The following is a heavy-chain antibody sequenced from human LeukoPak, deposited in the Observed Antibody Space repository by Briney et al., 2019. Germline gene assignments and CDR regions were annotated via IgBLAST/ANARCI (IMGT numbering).Heavy chain of an antibody. CDR1: GGSISPYY. CDR3: ARAPSLYYFDS. D-gene: IGHD2/OR15-2a*01. Sequence: SETLSLTCTVSGGSISPYYWSWIRQPPGKGLEWIGYIFSSGSTSYNPSLKSRVTISLDTSKNQFSLKVTSVTAADTAMYYCARAPSLYYFDSWGQGTLVTVSS. CDR2: IFSSGST. J-gene: IGHJ4*02. V-gene: IGHV4-59*01.